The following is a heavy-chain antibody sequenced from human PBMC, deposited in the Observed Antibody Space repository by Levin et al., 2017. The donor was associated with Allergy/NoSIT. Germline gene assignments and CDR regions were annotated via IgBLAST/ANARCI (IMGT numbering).Heavy chain of an antibody. CDR2: TYYRSKWFN. Sequence: SQTLSLTCAIAGDTVSSNSAAWNWIRQSPSRGLEWLGRTYYRSKWFNDYAVSVKSRITINPDTSKNHFSLQLTSVTPEDSAVYFCARAGDYYDSDGYHDVDGLDIWGQGTMVTVSS. CDR1: GDTVSSNSAA. CDR3: ARAGDYYDSDGYHDVDGLDI. D-gene: IGHD3-22*01. J-gene: IGHJ3*02. V-gene: IGHV6-1*01.